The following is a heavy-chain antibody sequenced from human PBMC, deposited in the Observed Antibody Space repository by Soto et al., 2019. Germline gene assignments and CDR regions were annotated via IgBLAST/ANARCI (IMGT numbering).Heavy chain of an antibody. CDR1: GFTFSIYA. D-gene: IGHD1-20*01. J-gene: IGHJ4*02. V-gene: IGHV3-23*01. Sequence: EVQLLESGGGFVQPGGSLRLSCAASGFTFSIYAMTWVRQAPGKGLEWVSVISGSADNTYHADSVTGRFTISRDNSKNTLYLQMNNLRVEDTAVYYCAKDSPITGTSPTGYFDSWGQGTLVTVSS. CDR2: ISGSADNT. CDR3: AKDSPITGTSPTGYFDS.